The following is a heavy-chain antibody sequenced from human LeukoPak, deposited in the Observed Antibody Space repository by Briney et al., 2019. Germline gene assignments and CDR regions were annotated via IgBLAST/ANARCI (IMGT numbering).Heavy chain of an antibody. Sequence: RPGGSLRLSCAASGFTFDDYGMSWVRQAPGKGLEWVSGINWNGGSTGYADSVKGRFTISRDNSKNTLYLQMNSLGAEDTAVYYCAKDTPLGYCSSTSCYAPFDYWGQGTLVTVSS. V-gene: IGHV3-20*04. CDR3: AKDTPLGYCSSTSCYAPFDY. CDR2: INWNGGST. D-gene: IGHD2-2*01. CDR1: GFTFDDYG. J-gene: IGHJ4*02.